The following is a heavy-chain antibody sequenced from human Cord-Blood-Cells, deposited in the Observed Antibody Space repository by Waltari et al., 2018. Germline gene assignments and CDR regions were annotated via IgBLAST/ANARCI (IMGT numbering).Heavy chain of an antibody. D-gene: IGHD2-2*01. Sequence: QVQLQQWGAGLLKPSETLSLTCDVYGGSFSGYYWSWIRQPPGKGLEWIGEINQSGSPNYNPSLKSRVTISVDACKNQVSLKLSSVAAADTAVYYCAGQLLPGYWGQGTLVTVSS. CDR3: AGQLLPGY. CDR2: INQSGSP. J-gene: IGHJ4*02. V-gene: IGHV4-34*01. CDR1: GGSFSGYY.